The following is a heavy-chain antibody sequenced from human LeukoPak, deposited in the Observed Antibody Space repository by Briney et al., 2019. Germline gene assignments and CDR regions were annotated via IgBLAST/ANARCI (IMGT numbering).Heavy chain of an antibody. V-gene: IGHV3-33*08. J-gene: IGHJ3*02. CDR2: IWYDGSNK. Sequence: PGGSLRLSCAASGFTFSSYAMHWVRQAPGKGLEWVAVIWYDGSNKYYADSVKGRFTISRDNSKNTLYLQMNSLRAEDTAVYYCARDPYDSSGPDAFDIWGQGTMVTVSS. CDR1: GFTFSSYA. CDR3: ARDPYDSSGPDAFDI. D-gene: IGHD3-22*01.